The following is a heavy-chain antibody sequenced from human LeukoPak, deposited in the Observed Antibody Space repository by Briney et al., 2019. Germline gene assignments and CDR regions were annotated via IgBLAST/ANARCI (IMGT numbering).Heavy chain of an antibody. V-gene: IGHV3-48*03. Sequence: PGGSLRLSCAASGFTFSSYEMNWVRQALGKGLEWVSYISSSGSTIYYADSVKGRFTISRDNAKNSLYLQMNSLRAEDTAVYYCARGRYYLDYWGQGTLVTVSS. CDR1: GFTFSSYE. CDR2: ISSSGSTI. D-gene: IGHD3-16*01. J-gene: IGHJ4*02. CDR3: ARGRYYLDY.